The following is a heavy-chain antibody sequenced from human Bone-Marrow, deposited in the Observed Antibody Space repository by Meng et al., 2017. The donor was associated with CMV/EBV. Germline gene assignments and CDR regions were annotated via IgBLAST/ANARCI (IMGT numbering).Heavy chain of an antibody. Sequence: ASVKVSCKASGYTFSSYGVTWVRQAPGQGLEWMGWISTYNGNTNYAQKFQGRVTMTTDTSTSTAYMEVRSLRSDDTAVYYCARDRDCSSTSCYSSVLAILYYYYYYGMDVWGQGTTVTVSS. CDR3: ARDRDCSSTSCYSSVLAILYYYYYYGMDV. D-gene: IGHD2-2*01. V-gene: IGHV1-18*01. J-gene: IGHJ6*02. CDR2: ISTYNGNT. CDR1: GYTFSSYG.